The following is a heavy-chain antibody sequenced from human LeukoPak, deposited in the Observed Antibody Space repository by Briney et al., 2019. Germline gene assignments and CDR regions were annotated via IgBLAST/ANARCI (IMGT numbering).Heavy chain of an antibody. CDR3: AMFGELHSNWFDP. V-gene: IGHV3-21*01. J-gene: IGHJ5*02. D-gene: IGHD3-10*02. CDR1: GFTFSSYS. Sequence: GSLRLSCAASGFTFSSYSMNWVRQAPGKGLEWVSSISSSSSYIYYADSVKGRFTISRDNAKNSLYLQMNSLRDEDTAVYYCAMFGELHSNWFDPWGQGTLVTVSS. CDR2: ISSSSSYI.